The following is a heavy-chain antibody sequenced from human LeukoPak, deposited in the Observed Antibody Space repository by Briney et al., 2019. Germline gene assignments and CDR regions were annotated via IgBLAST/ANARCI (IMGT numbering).Heavy chain of an antibody. CDR2: INHSGST. V-gene: IGHV4-34*01. Sequence: SETLSLTCAVYGGSFSGYYWSWIRQPPGKGLEWIGEINHSGSTNYNPSLKSRVTMSVDTSKNQFSLKLSSVTAADTAVYYCARVHYGGNSYYFDYWGQGTLVTVSS. D-gene: IGHD4-23*01. CDR1: GGSFSGYY. CDR3: ARVHYGGNSYYFDY. J-gene: IGHJ4*02.